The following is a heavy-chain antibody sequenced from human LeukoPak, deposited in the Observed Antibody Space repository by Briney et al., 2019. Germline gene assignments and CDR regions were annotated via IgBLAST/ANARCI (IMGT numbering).Heavy chain of an antibody. Sequence: SKTLSLTCAVYGVSFSGYYWSWIRQPPGKGLEWIGEINHSGSTNYNPSLKSRVTISVDTSKNQFSLKLSSVTAADTAVYYCGRGTAMGAFDYWGQGTLVTVSS. CDR2: INHSGST. CDR1: GVSFSGYY. V-gene: IGHV4-34*01. CDR3: GRGTAMGAFDY. J-gene: IGHJ4*02. D-gene: IGHD5-18*01.